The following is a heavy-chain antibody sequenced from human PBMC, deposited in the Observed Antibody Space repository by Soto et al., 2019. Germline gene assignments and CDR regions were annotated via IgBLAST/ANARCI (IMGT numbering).Heavy chain of an antibody. Sequence: SETLSPTCAVSGGSISSGGYSWSWIRQPPGKGLEWIGYIYHSASTYYNPSLKSRVTISVDRSKNQFSLKLSSVTAADTAVCYCARDKGMNYNYYGMDVWGQGTTVTVSS. CDR1: GGSISSGGYS. J-gene: IGHJ6*02. CDR3: ARDKGMNYNYYGMDV. CDR2: IYHSAST. V-gene: IGHV4-30-2*01.